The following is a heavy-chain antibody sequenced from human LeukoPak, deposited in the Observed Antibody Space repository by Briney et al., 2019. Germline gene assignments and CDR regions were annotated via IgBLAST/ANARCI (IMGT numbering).Heavy chain of an antibody. CDR1: GGTFSSYA. CDR3: ARGPAYRSSTSCYLRYFDL. D-gene: IGHD2-2*01. V-gene: IGHV1-69*05. J-gene: IGHJ2*01. CDR2: IIPIFGTA. Sequence: SVKVSCKASGGTFSSYAISWVRQAPGQGLEWMGGIIPIFGTANYAQKFQGRVTITTDESTSTAYMELSSLRSEDTAVYYCARGPAYRSSTSCYLRYFDLWGRGTLVTVSS.